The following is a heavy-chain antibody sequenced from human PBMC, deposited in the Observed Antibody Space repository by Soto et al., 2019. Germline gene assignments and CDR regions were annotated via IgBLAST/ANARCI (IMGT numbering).Heavy chain of an antibody. Sequence: EVQLLESGGGLVQPGGSLRLSCAASGFTFSSYAMSWVRQAPGKGLEWVSAIGVSGDTTYYADSVKGRFTISRDNSKNTLYLQLNSLRAEDTAVYYCARDLYSNNWPRIFGVWGQGTLVTVSS. CDR1: GFTFSSYA. CDR3: ARDLYSNNWPRIFGV. CDR2: IGVSGDTT. D-gene: IGHD6-13*01. V-gene: IGHV3-23*01. J-gene: IGHJ4*02.